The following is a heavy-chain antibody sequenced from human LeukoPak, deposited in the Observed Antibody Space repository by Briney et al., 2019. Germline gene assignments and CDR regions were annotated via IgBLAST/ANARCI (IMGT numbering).Heavy chain of an antibody. Sequence: SETLSLTCTVSGGSLSSSSYYWGWIRQPPGKGLEWIGSIYYSGRTYYNPSLKSRVTISVDTSKNQFSLKLSSVTAADTAVYYCALIAAAGTEDYWGQGTLVTVSS. CDR2: IYYSGRT. CDR1: GGSLSSSSYY. CDR3: ALIAAAGTEDY. J-gene: IGHJ4*02. V-gene: IGHV4-39*01. D-gene: IGHD6-13*01.